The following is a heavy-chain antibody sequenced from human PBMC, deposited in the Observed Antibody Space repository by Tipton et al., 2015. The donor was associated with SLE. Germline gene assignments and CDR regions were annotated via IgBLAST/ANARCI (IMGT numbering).Heavy chain of an antibody. CDR2: IYYSGST. CDR1: GASISSGGYY. CDR3: ASGILTGNAAFDV. V-gene: IGHV4-31*03. D-gene: IGHD3-9*01. Sequence: TLSLTCTVSGASISSGGYYWSWIRQHPGKGLEWIGYIYYSGSTYYNPSLKSRITTSVDTSKKHFSLRLSSVTAADTAVYYCASGILTGNAAFDVWGQGTMVTVSP. J-gene: IGHJ3*01.